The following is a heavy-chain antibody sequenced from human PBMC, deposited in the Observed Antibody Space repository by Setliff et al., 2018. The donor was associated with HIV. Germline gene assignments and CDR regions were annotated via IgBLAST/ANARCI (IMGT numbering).Heavy chain of an antibody. V-gene: IGHV3-48*01. CDR1: GFSFSDHS. J-gene: IGHJ4*02. CDR3: ARAPYSSSSYFDY. D-gene: IGHD6-6*01. Sequence: GGSLRLSCAASGFSFSDHSLTWVRQAPGKGLEWVSYISGSSSSIFYAESVKGRFTISRDNAKNSLYLQMNSLRVEDTAVYYCARAPYSSSSYFDYWGQGTLVTVSS. CDR2: ISGSSSSI.